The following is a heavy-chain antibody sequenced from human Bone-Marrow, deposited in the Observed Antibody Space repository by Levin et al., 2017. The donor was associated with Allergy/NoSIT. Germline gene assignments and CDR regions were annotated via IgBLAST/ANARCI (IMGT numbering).Heavy chain of an antibody. J-gene: IGHJ4*02. CDR2: IYYTGSP. D-gene: IGHD4-11*01. CDR3: ARGLYGNSEFDY. Sequence: SQTLSLIRTVSGAPVSSGHFHWSWIRQPPGTGLEWIGHIYYTGSPNYNPPLKTRVTISADTSKNQLSPKLSSVTAPDTAVYYCARGLYGNSEFDYWGQGTLVTVSS. V-gene: IGHV4-61*01. CDR1: GAPVSSGHFH.